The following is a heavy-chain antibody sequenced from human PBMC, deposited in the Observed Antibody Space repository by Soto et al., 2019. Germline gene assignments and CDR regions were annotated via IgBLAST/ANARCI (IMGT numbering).Heavy chain of an antibody. Sequence: PGGSLRLSCAASGFTFSSYSMKWVRQAPGKGLEWVSSISSSSSYIYYADSVKGRFTISRDNAKNSLYLQMNSLRAEDTAVYYCAGHVYGDYPYDPWGQGTLVTVSS. J-gene: IGHJ5*02. CDR3: AGHVYGDYPYDP. D-gene: IGHD4-17*01. CDR2: ISSSSSYI. CDR1: GFTFSSYS. V-gene: IGHV3-21*01.